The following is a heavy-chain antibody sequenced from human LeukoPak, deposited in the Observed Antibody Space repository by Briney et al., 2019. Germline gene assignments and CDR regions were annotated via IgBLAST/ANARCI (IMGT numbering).Heavy chain of an antibody. CDR3: ARAKPKNMVRGLIMRRESRYYFDY. CDR1: VFTVISNY. D-gene: IGHD3-10*01. V-gene: IGHV3-53*01. CDR2: IYSCGCT. J-gene: IGHJ4*02. Sequence: GWSLRLSCAASVFTVISNYMSWLRQAPGKGLEGVSVIYSCGCTYYADSVHGGFTIARDNSKSTLYIQMNSLRAEDTAVYYCARAKPKNMVRGLIMRRESRYYFDYWGQGTLVTVSS.